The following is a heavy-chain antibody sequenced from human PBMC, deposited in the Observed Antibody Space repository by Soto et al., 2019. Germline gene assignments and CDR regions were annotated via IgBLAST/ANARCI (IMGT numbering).Heavy chain of an antibody. CDR1: GFTVSSNY. Sequence: PGGSLRLSCAASGFTVSSNYMSWVRQAPGKGLEWVSVIYSGGSTYYADSVKGRFTISRDNAKNTLYLEMNSLRAEDTAEYYCSRGEINYYYEDICGKGNTVPVS. CDR3: SRGEINYYYEDI. J-gene: IGHJ6*03. V-gene: IGHV3-66*01. CDR2: IYSGGST.